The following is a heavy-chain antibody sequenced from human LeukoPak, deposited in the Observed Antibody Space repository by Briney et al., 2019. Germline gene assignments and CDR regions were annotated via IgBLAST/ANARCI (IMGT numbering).Heavy chain of an antibody. D-gene: IGHD3-10*01. CDR1: GYTFTSYY. J-gene: IGHJ3*02. CDR2: INPSAGST. V-gene: IGHV1-46*01. CDR3: ARLKVRGVTPYAFDI. Sequence: ASVKVSCKASGYTFTSYYIHWVRLSPGQGLEWMGIINPSAGSTTYAQKFQGRVTMTRDTSTSTVYMELSSLRSEDTAVYYCARLKVRGVTPYAFDIWGQGTMVTVSS.